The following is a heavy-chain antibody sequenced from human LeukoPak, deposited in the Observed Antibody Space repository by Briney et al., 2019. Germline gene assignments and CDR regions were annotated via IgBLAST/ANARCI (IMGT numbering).Heavy chain of an antibody. CDR1: GFTFNNYA. CDR3: ARECGGDCYPAFDY. D-gene: IGHD2-21*02. Sequence: GGSLRLSCVASGFTFNNYAMSWVRQAPGKGLEWVSTISDSGDRTYYADSVKGRFTISRDNSKNTLYLQVNSLRAEDTAVYYCARECGGDCYPAFDYWGQGTLVTVSS. V-gene: IGHV3-23*01. J-gene: IGHJ4*02. CDR2: ISDSGDRT.